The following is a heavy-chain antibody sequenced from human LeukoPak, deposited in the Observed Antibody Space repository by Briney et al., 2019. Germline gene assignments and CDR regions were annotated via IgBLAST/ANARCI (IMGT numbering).Heavy chain of an antibody. CDR2: FDPEDGET. CDR3: ATSPSGLVGATHLRVLGAFDF. V-gene: IGHV1-24*01. CDR1: GYTLTELS. Sequence: ASVKVSCKVSGYTLTELSVHWVRQAPGKGLEWMGGFDPEDGETIYAQKFQGRVTMTEDTSTDTAYMELSSLRSEDTAVYYCATSPSGLVGATHLRVLGAFDFWGQGTMVTVSS. D-gene: IGHD1-26*01. J-gene: IGHJ3*01.